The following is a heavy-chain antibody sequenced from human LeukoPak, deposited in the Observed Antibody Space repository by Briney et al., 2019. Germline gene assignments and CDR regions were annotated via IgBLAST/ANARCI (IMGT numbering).Heavy chain of an antibody. Sequence: SETLSLTCAVYGGSFSGPYWSWIRQPPGKGLEWIGEINHSGSTNYNPSLKSRVTISVDTSKNQFSLKVNSVTAADTAVYYCAAGGYDILTGHKADYWGQGTLVTVSS. CDR1: GGSFSGPY. V-gene: IGHV4-34*01. CDR2: INHSGST. D-gene: IGHD3-9*01. CDR3: AAGGYDILTGHKADY. J-gene: IGHJ4*02.